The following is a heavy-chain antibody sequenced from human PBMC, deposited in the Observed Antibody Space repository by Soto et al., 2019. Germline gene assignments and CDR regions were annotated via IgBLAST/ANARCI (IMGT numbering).Heavy chain of an antibody. CDR2: IKSKTDGGTT. Sequence: GGSLRLSCAASGFTFSNAWMSWVRQAPGKGLEWVGRIKSKTDGGTTDYAAPVKGRFTSSRDDSKNTLYLQMNSLKTEDTAVYYCTTDVGRGYSYGFGYWGQGTLVTVSS. V-gene: IGHV3-15*01. D-gene: IGHD5-18*01. CDR1: GFTFSNAW. CDR3: TTDVGRGYSYGFGY. J-gene: IGHJ4*02.